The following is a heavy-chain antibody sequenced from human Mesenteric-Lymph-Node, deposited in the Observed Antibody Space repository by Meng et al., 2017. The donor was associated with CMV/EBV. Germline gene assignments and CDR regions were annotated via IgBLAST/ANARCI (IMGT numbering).Heavy chain of an antibody. D-gene: IGHD3-9*01. CDR2: MNPNTGNT. CDR1: GYTFIGYV. J-gene: IGHJ1*01. Sequence: KGSCKTSGYTFIGYVRNWVRQAAGQGLEWMGWMNPNTGNTAFAQKFQGRLTMTSDTSISTAFMELSSLRSDDSAVYYCAREKTYYLDSWGQGTLVTVSS. CDR3: AREKTYYLDS. V-gene: IGHV1-8*01.